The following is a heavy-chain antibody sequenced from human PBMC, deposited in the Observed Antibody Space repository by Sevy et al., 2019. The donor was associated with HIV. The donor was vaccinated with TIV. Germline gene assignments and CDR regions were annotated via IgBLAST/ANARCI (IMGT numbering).Heavy chain of an antibody. CDR1: GYIFSDYW. CDR3: ARGGSDGNY. V-gene: IGHV1-2*02. CDR2: INPASGAT. Sequence: PSVKVSCKASGYIFSDYWIYWVRQAPGQGFEWMGWINPASGATVSGQKFQGRVAMTSDTSINTAYMELYRLTSDDTAGYYCARGGSDGNYWGQGSLVTVSS. D-gene: IGHD5-12*01. J-gene: IGHJ4*02.